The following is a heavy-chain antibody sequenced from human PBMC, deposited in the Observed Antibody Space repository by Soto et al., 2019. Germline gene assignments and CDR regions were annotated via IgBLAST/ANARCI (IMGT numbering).Heavy chain of an antibody. D-gene: IGHD4-4*01. V-gene: IGHV1-2*04. CDR1: GYTFTAYS. CDR3: AKADYRPHDPFAI. CDR2: IYPNSGDT. Sequence: QVQLVQSEAEVTKPGASVKVSCKASGYTFTAYSLHWVRQAPGQGLEWMGWIYPNSGDTNYAQRFQGWVTMTRDTSINTDCLELSRMKSDDTAIYYCAKADYRPHDPFAIWGQETVVTVSS. J-gene: IGHJ3*02.